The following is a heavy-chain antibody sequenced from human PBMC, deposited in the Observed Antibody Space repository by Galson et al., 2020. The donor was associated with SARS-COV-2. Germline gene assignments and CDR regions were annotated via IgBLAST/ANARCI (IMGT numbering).Heavy chain of an antibody. J-gene: IGHJ4*02. V-gene: IGHV1-69*02. D-gene: IGHD3-22*01. CDR2: IIPILGIA. Sequence: SVKVSCKASGGTFSSYTISWVRQAPGQGLAWMGRIIPILGIANYAQKFQGRVTITADKSTSTAYMELSSLRSEDTAVYYCARTSITMIVEIFSLDYWGQGTLVTVSS. CDR3: ARTSITMIVEIFSLDY. CDR1: GGTFSSYT.